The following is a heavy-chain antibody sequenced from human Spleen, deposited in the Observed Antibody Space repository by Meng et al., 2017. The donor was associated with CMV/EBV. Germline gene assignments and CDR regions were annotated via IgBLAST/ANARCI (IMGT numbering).Heavy chain of an antibody. CDR3: VGHQGGPREGVRLV. Sequence: GESLKISCAASGFTFSSYTMYWVRQAPGKGLEWVAFMWLDGTERYNGNIVKGRFIGSRDKSKNTVFLQLSSLRVEDTAVYYCVGHQGGPREGVRLVWGQGTLVTVSS. V-gene: IGHV3-33*08. J-gene: IGHJ4*02. CDR1: GFTFSSYT. D-gene: IGHD3-10*01. CDR2: MWLDGTER.